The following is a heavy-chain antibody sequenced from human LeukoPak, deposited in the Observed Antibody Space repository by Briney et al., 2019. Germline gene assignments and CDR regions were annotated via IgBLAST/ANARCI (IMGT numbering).Heavy chain of an antibody. Sequence: GGSLRLSCAASGFTFSGSAMHWVRQASGKGLEWVGRIRSKANSYATAYAASVKGRFTISRDDSKNTLYLQMNSLRAEDTAVYYCARDLWAAAGMDYWGQGTLVTVSS. V-gene: IGHV3-73*01. CDR2: IRSKANSYAT. CDR3: ARDLWAAAGMDY. D-gene: IGHD6-13*01. CDR1: GFTFSGSA. J-gene: IGHJ4*02.